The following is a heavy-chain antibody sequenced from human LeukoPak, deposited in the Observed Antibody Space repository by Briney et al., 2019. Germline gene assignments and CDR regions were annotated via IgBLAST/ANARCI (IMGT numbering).Heavy chain of an antibody. Sequence: GGSLRLSCAASGFTFSTYAMHWVRQAPGKGPEWVAVILYDGSNEHYTDSVRGRFTISRDNPKNTLWLQMNSLTADDTAVYYCARGEFSGLDYWGQGTLVTVSS. CDR3: ARGEFSGLDY. CDR2: ILYDGSNE. CDR1: GFTFSTYA. V-gene: IGHV3-30-3*01. J-gene: IGHJ4*02. D-gene: IGHD5-12*01.